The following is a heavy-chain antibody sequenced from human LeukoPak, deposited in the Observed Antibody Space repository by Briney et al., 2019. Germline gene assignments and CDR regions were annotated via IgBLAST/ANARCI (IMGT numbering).Heavy chain of an antibody. CDR2: ISINSGGT. D-gene: IGHD2-15*01. J-gene: IGHJ3*02. CDR3: AKDGRGGVPRAFDI. V-gene: IGHV3-23*01. CDR1: GFTFSSYA. Sequence: HPGGSLRLSCAASGFTFSSYAMTWVRQAPGKGLEWVSSISINSGGTSYADSVKGRFTISRDNSKNTLYLQMNSLRAEDTAVYYCAKDGRGGVPRAFDIWGQGTMVTVSS.